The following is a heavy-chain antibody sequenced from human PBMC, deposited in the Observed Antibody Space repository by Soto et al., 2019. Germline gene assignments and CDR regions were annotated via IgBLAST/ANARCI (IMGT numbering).Heavy chain of an antibody. CDR2: IYYSGST. J-gene: IGHJ5*02. CDR3: ARAPVDTAMVGLSWFDP. Sequence: SETLSLTCTVSGGSISSGGYYWSWIRQHPGKGLEWIGYIYYSGSTYYNPSLKSRVTISVDTSKNQFSLKLSSVTAADTAGDYCARAPVDTAMVGLSWFDPWGQGTLVTVSS. CDR1: GGSISSGGYY. D-gene: IGHD5-18*01. V-gene: IGHV4-31*03.